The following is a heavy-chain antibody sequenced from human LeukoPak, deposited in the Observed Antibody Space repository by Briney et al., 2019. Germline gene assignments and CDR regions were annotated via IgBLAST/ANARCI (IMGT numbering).Heavy chain of an antibody. CDR3: AREFRTTTWSFDAFDL. Sequence: ASVQVSCKASGYSFTGYGISWVRQAPGQGLDWVGWINPTSGATNYAQKFQGRVTMTRDTSNNTSYMELSRLRSDDTAVYYCAREFRTTTWSFDAFDLWGQGTMVTVSS. CDR2: INPTSGAT. D-gene: IGHD1/OR15-1a*01. CDR1: GYSFTGYG. V-gene: IGHV1-2*02. J-gene: IGHJ3*01.